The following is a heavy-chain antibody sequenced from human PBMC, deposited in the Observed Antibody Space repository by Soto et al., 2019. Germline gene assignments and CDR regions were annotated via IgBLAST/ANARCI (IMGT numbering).Heavy chain of an antibody. CDR3: AILLDSWGEPHYFDS. Sequence: GESLKISCQASGYTFSSNWIGWVRQMPGKGMEWMGIIYPGDSETRYSPSFQGQVTISADRSFNTAYLQWASLQASDTAIYYCAILLDSWGEPHYFDSWGQGTMVTVSS. CDR2: IYPGDSET. CDR1: GYTFSSNW. J-gene: IGHJ4*02. V-gene: IGHV5-51*01. D-gene: IGHD3-16*01.